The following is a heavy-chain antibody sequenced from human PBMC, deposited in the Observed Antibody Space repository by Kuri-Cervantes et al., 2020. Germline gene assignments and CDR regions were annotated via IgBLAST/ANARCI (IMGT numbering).Heavy chain of an antibody. J-gene: IGHJ4*02. D-gene: IGHD1-1*01. CDR1: GFTFSSYS. Sequence: GESLKISCAASGFTFSSYSMNWVRQAPGKGLEWVSSISSSSSYIYYADSVKGRFTISRDNSKNTLYLQMNSLRAEGTALYYCAKDDWNDVSGTFDYWGQGTLVTVSS. CDR2: ISSSSSYI. CDR3: AKDDWNDVSGTFDY. V-gene: IGHV3-21*04.